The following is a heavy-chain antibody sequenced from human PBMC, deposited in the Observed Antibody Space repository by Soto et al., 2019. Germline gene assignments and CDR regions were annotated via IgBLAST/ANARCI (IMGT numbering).Heavy chain of an antibody. CDR3: ATDGAVAGTANNWFDP. CDR2: INGGNGNT. Sequence: ASVKVSCKASGYIFTTFAIHWVRQAPGQSLEWMGWINGGNGNTKYSQRLQGRVTMTRDTSANTAYMELTSLTSEDTAMYYCATDGAVAGTANNWFDPWGQGTLVTVSS. D-gene: IGHD6-19*01. J-gene: IGHJ5*02. CDR1: GYIFTTFA. V-gene: IGHV1-3*01.